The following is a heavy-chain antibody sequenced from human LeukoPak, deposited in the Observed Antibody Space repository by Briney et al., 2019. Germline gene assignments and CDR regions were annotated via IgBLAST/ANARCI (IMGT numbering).Heavy chain of an antibody. CDR3: SKDQLLYDNWFDP. Sequence: PGGSLRLSCAASGFTFSSYSMNWVRQAPGKGLEWVSSISSSSSYIYYADSVKGRFTISRDNAKNSLYLQINSLRAEDTAVYYCSKDQLLYDNWFDPWGQGTLVTVSS. V-gene: IGHV3-21*01. CDR2: ISSSSSYI. CDR1: GFTFSSYS. D-gene: IGHD2-2*02. J-gene: IGHJ5*02.